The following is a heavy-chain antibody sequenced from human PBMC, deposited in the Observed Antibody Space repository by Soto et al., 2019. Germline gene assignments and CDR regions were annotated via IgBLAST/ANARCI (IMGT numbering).Heavy chain of an antibody. Sequence: QVQLVQSGAEVKKPGASVKVSCTASGYTFTDCSIHWVRQAPGQGLEWMGWINTGHGNTQYSLKFQDRVTITRESSATTAYMELSSLTSEDTAVYYCARAPWSATVSYWYFDVWGRGTLVTVSS. D-gene: IGHD3-3*01. CDR1: GYTFTDCS. CDR2: INTGHGNT. V-gene: IGHV1-3*04. CDR3: ARAPWSATVSYWYFDV. J-gene: IGHJ2*01.